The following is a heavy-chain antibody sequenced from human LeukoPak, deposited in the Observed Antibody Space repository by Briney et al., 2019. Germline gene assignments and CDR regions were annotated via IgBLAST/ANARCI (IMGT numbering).Heavy chain of an antibody. Sequence: SVKVSCKASGGTFSSYAISWVQQAPGQGLEWMGGIIPIFGTANYAQKFQGRVTITADESTSTVYMELSSLRSEDTAVYYCASCLQAQLARDYYYGMDVWGQGTTVTVSS. CDR3: ASCLQAQLARDYYYGMDV. J-gene: IGHJ6*02. CDR1: GGTFSSYA. D-gene: IGHD6-6*01. V-gene: IGHV1-69*13. CDR2: IIPIFGTA.